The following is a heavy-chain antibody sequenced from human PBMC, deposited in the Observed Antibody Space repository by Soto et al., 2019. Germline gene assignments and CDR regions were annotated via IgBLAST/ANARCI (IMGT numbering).Heavy chain of an antibody. Sequence: EVQLVESGGGLVKPGGSLRLSCAASGFTFSSYSMNWVRQAPGKGLEWVSSISSSSSYIYYADSVKGRFTISRDNAKNSQYLQMNSVGAEGTVVCYCARERIGGEASYGMDVWGQGTTVTVSS. J-gene: IGHJ6*02. CDR3: ARERIGGEASYGMDV. V-gene: IGHV3-21*01. CDR1: GFTFSSYS. CDR2: ISSSSSYI. D-gene: IGHD2-15*01.